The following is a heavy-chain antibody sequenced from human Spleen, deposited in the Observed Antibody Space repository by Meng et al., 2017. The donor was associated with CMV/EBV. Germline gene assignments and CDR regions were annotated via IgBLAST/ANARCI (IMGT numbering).Heavy chain of an antibody. V-gene: IGHV3-30*02. D-gene: IGHD1-26*01. Sequence: LACAASGFTFSSYGMQWVRQAPGKGLEWVAFIRYDGSNKYYADSVKGRFTISRDNSKNTLYLQMNSLRAEDTAVYYCAKVGWGAAASWGQGTLVTVSS. CDR3: AKVGWGAAAS. CDR1: GFTFSSYG. J-gene: IGHJ4*02. CDR2: IRYDGSNK.